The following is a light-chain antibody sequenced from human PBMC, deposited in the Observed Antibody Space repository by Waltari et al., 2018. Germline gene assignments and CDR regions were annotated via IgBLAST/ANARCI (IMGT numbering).Light chain of an antibody. J-gene: IGKJ2*01. CDR3: QQYYSIPYT. CDR2: WAP. Sequence: DTVMTQSTDSLAVSLGERATINCKSSQSDLYSSNNNNYLAWYQQKPGQPPKLLINWAPTRESGVPDRFSGSESGTDFTLTLSSLQTEDLAVEYYQQYYSIPYTFGQETKLEIQ. V-gene: IGKV4-1*01. CDR1: QSDLYSSNNNNY.